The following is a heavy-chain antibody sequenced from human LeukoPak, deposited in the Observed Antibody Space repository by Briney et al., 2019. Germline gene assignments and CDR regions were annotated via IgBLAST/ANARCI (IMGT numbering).Heavy chain of an antibody. CDR2: IYYSGST. J-gene: IGHJ6*02. D-gene: IGHD3-22*01. CDR1: GGSISSYY. V-gene: IGHV4-59*01. CDR3: ARAFHDSSGYYYGMDV. Sequence: SETLSLTCTVSGGSISSYYWSWIRQPPGKGLEWIGYIYYSGSTNYNPSLKSRVTISVDTSMNQFSLKLSSVTAADTAVYYCARAFHDSSGYYYGMDVWGQGTTVTVSS.